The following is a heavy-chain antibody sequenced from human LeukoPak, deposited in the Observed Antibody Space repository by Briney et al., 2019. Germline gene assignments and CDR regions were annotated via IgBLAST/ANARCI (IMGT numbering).Heavy chain of an antibody. Sequence: EASVKVSCKASGYTFTSYDMHWVRQAPGQGLEWTGIINPSGDSTSYAQKFQGRVTMTRDTSTSTVYMELSSLRSEDTAVYYCASVLYCGADCYSGRYFFDYWGQGTLVTVSS. CDR3: ASVLYCGADCYSGRYFFDY. CDR1: GYTFTSYD. V-gene: IGHV1-46*01. D-gene: IGHD2-21*02. CDR2: INPSGDST. J-gene: IGHJ4*02.